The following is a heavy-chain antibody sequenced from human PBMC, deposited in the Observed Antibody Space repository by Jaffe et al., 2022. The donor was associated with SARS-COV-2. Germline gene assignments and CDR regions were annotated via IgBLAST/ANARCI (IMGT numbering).Heavy chain of an antibody. V-gene: IGHV4-59*01. CDR3: AGGAVAGPDY. Sequence: QVQLQESGPGLVKPSETLSLTCTVSGGSISSYYWSWIRQPPGKGLEWIGYIYYSGSTNYNPSLKSRVTISVDTSKNQFSLKLSSVTAADTAVYYCAGGAVAGPDYWGQGTLVTVSS. J-gene: IGHJ4*02. CDR1: GGSISSYY. CDR2: IYYSGST. D-gene: IGHD6-19*01.